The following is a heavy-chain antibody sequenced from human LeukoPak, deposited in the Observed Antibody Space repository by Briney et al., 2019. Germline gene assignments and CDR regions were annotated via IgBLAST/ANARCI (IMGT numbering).Heavy chain of an antibody. D-gene: IGHD3-9*01. V-gene: IGHV1-46*01. CDR2: INPSGGST. CDR1: GYTFTSYY. Sequence: ASVKVSCKASGYTFTSYYMHWVRRAPGQELEWMGRINPSGGSTSYAQKFQGRVTMTRDTSTSTVYMELSSLRSEDTALYYCARDLGDYDILTGPGAAFDIWGQGTLVTVSS. CDR3: ARDLGDYDILTGPGAAFDI. J-gene: IGHJ3*02.